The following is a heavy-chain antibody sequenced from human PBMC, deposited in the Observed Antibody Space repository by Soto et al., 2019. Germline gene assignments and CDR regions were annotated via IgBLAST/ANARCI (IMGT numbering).Heavy chain of an antibody. CDR3: ARSRSCKNAMDV. J-gene: IGHJ6*02. CDR1: GFSLSTSGMC. D-gene: IGHD6-13*01. V-gene: IGHV2-70*01. Sequence: SGPTLVNPTQTLTLTCTFSGFSLSTSGMCVSWIRQPPGKALEWLALIDWDDDKYYSTSLKTRLTISKDTSKNQVVLTMTNMDPLDTATYDYARSRSCKNAMDVWCQGTTVTV. CDR2: IDWDDDK.